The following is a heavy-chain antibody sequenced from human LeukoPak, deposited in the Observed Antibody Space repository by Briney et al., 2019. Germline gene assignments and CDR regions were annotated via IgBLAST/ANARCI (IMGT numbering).Heavy chain of an antibody. CDR1: GNFISRGYY. CDR3: ARNTSAWSPLGETQSAPHCFDS. J-gene: IGHJ4*02. Sequence: TSETLSLTCGVSGNFISRGYYWAWLRQPPGKGLEWIGSIYNTGSTYYNPSLNSRVTMSIDTSKNQFSLKLSSVTAADTAVYYCARNTSAWSPLGETQSAPHCFDSWGQGTLVTVSS. D-gene: IGHD6-19*01. CDR2: IYNTGST. V-gene: IGHV4-38-2*01.